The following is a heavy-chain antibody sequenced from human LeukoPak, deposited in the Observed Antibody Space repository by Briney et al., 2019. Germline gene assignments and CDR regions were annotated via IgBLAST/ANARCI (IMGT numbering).Heavy chain of an antibody. CDR2: IGSSNSTI. CDR1: GFTFSSYS. CDR3: ARGYDFWSGYYAY. V-gene: IGHV3-48*01. D-gene: IGHD3-3*01. Sequence: GGSLRLSCAASGFTFSSYSMNWVRQAPGKGLERVSYIGSSNSTIYYADSVKGRFTISRDNAKNSLYLQMNSLRAEDTAVYYCARGYDFWSGYYAYWGQGTLVTVSS. J-gene: IGHJ4*02.